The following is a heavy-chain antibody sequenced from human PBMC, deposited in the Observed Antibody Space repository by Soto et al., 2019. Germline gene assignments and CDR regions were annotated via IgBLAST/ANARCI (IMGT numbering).Heavy chain of an antibody. Sequence: QVQLVQSGAEVKKPGASVKVSCKASGYTFTSYGISWVRQAPGQGLEWMGWISAYNGNTNYAQKLQGRVTMTTDTSTSKAYRELRGLRSDETDVYYCARVCRVRWSGGYVAFRVPDHHDRFDPWGQGTLVTGFS. CDR2: ISAYNGNT. J-gene: IGHJ5*02. V-gene: IGHV1-18*04. CDR3: ARVCRVRWSGGYVAFRVPDHHDRFDP. D-gene: IGHD5-12*01. CDR1: GYTFTSYG.